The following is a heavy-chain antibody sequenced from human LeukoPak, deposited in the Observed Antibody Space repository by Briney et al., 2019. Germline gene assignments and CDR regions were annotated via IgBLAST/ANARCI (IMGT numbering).Heavy chain of an antibody. Sequence: SETLSLTCAVSGYSISSGYYWGWIRQPPGKGLEWIGSIYHSGSTYYNPSLKSRVTISVDTSKNQFSLKLSSVTAADTAVYYCATPVVVEGAFDIWGQGTMVTVSS. CDR3: ATPVVVEGAFDI. V-gene: IGHV4-38-2*01. D-gene: IGHD2-15*01. J-gene: IGHJ3*02. CDR2: IYHSGST. CDR1: GYSISSGYY.